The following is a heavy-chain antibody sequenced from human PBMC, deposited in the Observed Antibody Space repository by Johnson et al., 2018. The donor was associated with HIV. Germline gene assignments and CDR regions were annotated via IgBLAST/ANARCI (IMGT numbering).Heavy chain of an antibody. J-gene: IGHJ3*02. D-gene: IGHD6-13*01. CDR1: GFTFDDYA. CDR3: ARGRYSSSWYVGGLDAFDI. CDR2: ISWNSGRI. V-gene: IGHV3-9*01. Sequence: VQLVESGGGLVQPGRSLRLSCAASGFTFDDYAMHWVRQAPGKGLEWVSGISWNSGRIAYADSVKGRFTISRDNAKNSLYLQMNSLRAEDTAMYYCARGRYSSSWYVGGLDAFDIWGQGTMVTVSS.